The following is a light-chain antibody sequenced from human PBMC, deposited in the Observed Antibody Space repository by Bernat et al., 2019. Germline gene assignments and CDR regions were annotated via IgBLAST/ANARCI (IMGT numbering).Light chain of an antibody. CDR3: QQYNNWPWT. Sequence: EIVMTQSPATLSVSPGERVTLSCMASQSVSSNLAWYQQKPGQVPRPLIYGASTRATGIPARFSGSGSGTEFTLTISSLPSEDLAVYYCQQYNNWPWTFGQGTKVEI. CDR2: GAS. CDR1: QSVSSN. V-gene: IGKV3-15*01. J-gene: IGKJ1*01.